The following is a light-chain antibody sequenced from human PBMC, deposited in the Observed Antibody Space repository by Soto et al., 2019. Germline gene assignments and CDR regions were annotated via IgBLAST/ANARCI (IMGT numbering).Light chain of an antibody. CDR3: QQDDSTHT. CDR1: QSVLYSSNNKNY. V-gene: IGKV4-1*01. Sequence: DIVMTQSPDSLAESLGERATINCKSSQSVLYSSNNKNYLAWYQQKPGQPPTLLIYWASTRESGVPDRCSGSGSGTDFTLTISSLQAEDEAVYYCQQDDSTHTFGQGTKLEIK. CDR2: WAS. J-gene: IGKJ2*01.